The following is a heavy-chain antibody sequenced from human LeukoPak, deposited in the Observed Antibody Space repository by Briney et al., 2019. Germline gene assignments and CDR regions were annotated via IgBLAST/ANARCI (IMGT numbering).Heavy chain of an antibody. Sequence: GGSLRLSCAGSGFTFSGETMNWVRQAPGKGLEGISYVNSRSDTIYYADSVKGRFIISRDNAKNSLYLQMNSLRAEDTGVYYCTKNDAYASGWSFDHWGQGTLVTVSS. CDR2: VNSRSDTI. CDR1: GFTFSGET. V-gene: IGHV3-48*01. D-gene: IGHD6-19*01. J-gene: IGHJ4*02. CDR3: TKNDAYASGWSFDH.